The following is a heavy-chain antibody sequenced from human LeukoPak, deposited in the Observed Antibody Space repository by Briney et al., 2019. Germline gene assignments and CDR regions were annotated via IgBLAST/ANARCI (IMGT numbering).Heavy chain of an antibody. J-gene: IGHJ5*02. Sequence: SETLSLTCAVSGGSFSSDYSCWSWIRQPPGKGLEWIGYISFSGNTNYSSSLRSRVSLYLDTSKHQFSQTPISDCTAETAVFYCARFGGASFLSWGQGTLVTVSS. V-gene: IGHV4-61*01. D-gene: IGHD3-16*01. CDR2: ISFSGNT. CDR1: GGSFSSDYSC. CDR3: ARFGGASFLS.